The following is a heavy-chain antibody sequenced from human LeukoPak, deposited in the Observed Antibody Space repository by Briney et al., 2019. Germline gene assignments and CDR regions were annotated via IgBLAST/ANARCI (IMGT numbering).Heavy chain of an antibody. J-gene: IGHJ4*02. Sequence: SQTLSLTCTVSGGSISSGSYYWSWIRQPAGKGLEWIGRIYTSGSTNYNPSLKSRVTISVDTSKNQFSLKLSSVTAADTAVYYCARVDSSGYYYNDYWGLGTLVTVSS. CDR1: GGSISSGSYY. CDR3: ARVDSSGYYYNDY. CDR2: IYTSGST. V-gene: IGHV4-61*02. D-gene: IGHD3-22*01.